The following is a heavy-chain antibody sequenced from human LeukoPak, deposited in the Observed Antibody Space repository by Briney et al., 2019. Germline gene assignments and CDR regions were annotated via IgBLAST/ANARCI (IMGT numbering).Heavy chain of an antibody. V-gene: IGHV1-18*01. CDR3: ARVLYLVTAIPGPGAFDI. J-gene: IGHJ3*02. CDR2: ISAYNGNT. CDR1: GYTFTSYG. D-gene: IGHD2-21*02. Sequence: WASVKVSCKASGYTFTSYGISWVRQAPGQGLEWMGWISAYNGNTNYAQKLQGRVTMTTDTSTSTAYMELRSLRSDDTAVYYCARVLYLVTAIPGPGAFDIWGQGTMVTVSS.